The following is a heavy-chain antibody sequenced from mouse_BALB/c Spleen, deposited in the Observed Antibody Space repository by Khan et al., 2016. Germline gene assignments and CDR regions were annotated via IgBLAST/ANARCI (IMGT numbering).Heavy chain of an antibody. J-gene: IGHJ4*01. CDR2: IRSKANNHAT. CDR1: GFTFSDAW. Sequence: EVKLEESGGGLVQPGGSMKLSCAASGFTFSDAWMDWVRQSPEKGLEWVAEIRSKANNHATYYAESVQGRFTISRDGSKSCVYLQMNSLRAEDPGIDYCTCDYYCYAMDYWGQGTSVTVSS. V-gene: IGHV6-6*01. CDR3: TCDYYCYAMDY. D-gene: IGHD2-4*01.